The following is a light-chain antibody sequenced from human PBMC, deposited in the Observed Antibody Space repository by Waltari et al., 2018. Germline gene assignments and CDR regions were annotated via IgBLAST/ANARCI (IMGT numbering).Light chain of an antibody. CDR2: DAA. Sequence: EIMLTQSPGTLALSPGERATLSCRASQSISNYLAWYQQKPCQAPRLLIYDAASRATGIPDRFSGSGSGTDFSLTISRLEPEDSAVYYCQKYGTLPATFGQGTKVEIK. J-gene: IGKJ1*01. CDR3: QKYGTLPAT. CDR1: QSISNY. V-gene: IGKV3-20*01.